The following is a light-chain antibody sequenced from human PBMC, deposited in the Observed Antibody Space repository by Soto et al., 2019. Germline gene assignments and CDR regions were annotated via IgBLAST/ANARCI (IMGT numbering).Light chain of an antibody. V-gene: IGKV3-15*01. CDR2: FAS. CDR3: QQLNSWLT. CDR1: QTVRNN. J-gene: IGKJ4*01. Sequence: EFVLTQSPGTLSLSPGERATLSCRASQTVRNNYLAWYQQKPGQAPRLLIYFASTRATAVPARFTASGSGTEFTLTISSLQPEDFATYYCQQLNSWLTFGGGTKVDIK.